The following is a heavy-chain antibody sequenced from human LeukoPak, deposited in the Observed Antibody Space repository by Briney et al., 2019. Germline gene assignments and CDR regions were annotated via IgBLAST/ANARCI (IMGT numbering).Heavy chain of an antibody. CDR1: GYSFTSYW. D-gene: IGHD6-19*01. CDR3: AGAGIAVAGNAEYFQH. CDR2: IDPSDSYT. Sequence: TAGESLKISCQGSGYSFTSYWIGWVRQMPGKGLEWMGRIDPSDSYTNYSPSFQGHVTISADKSISTAYLQWSSLKASDTAMYYCAGAGIAVAGNAEYFQHWGQGTLVTVSS. V-gene: IGHV5-10-1*01. J-gene: IGHJ1*01.